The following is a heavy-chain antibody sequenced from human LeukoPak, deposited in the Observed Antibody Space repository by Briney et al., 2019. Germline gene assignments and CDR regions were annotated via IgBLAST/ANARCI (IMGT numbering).Heavy chain of an antibody. CDR3: ARGGGSGWFIDY. J-gene: IGHJ4*02. V-gene: IGHV4-34*01. Sequence: SETLSLTCAVYGGSFSGYFWSRIRQPPGKGLEWIGEINHSGSTNYNPSLESRVSISIDTSKNQFSLELSSVTAADTAVYYCARGGGSGWFIDYWGQGTLVTVSS. CDR1: GGSFSGYF. CDR2: INHSGST. D-gene: IGHD6-19*01.